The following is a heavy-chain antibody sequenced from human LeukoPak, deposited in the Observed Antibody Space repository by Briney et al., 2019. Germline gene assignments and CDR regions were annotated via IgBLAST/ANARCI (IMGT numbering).Heavy chain of an antibody. CDR1: GFTFSSYG. CDR2: ISGSGGST. D-gene: IGHD3-9*01. V-gene: IGHV3-23*01. J-gene: IGHJ6*03. CDR3: ARVEGSPYDSAGSFTNYYYYMDV. Sequence: PGGSLRLSCAASGFTFSSYGMSWVRQAPGKGLEWVSAISGSGGSTYYADSVKGRFTISRDNSKNTLYLQMNSLRVDDTAVYYCARVEGSPYDSAGSFTNYYYYMDVWGEGTTVTVSS.